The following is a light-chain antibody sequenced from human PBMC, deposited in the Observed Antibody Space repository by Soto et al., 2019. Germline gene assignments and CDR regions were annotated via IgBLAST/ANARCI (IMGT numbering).Light chain of an antibody. CDR3: QPYNSWPLT. CDR1: QEIGDT. CDR2: DTS. V-gene: IGKV3-15*01. Sequence: EVVMRQSPATLSVSPGEGATHSCRASQEIGDTLAWYQHKPGQTPRLLIYDTSTRATGVPTRFSGSRSGAEFTLTINSLQSEDFAVYYCQPYNSWPLTFGGGTKV. J-gene: IGKJ4*01.